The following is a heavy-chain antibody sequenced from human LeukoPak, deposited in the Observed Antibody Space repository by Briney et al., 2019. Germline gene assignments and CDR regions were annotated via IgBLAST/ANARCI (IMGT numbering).Heavy chain of an antibody. CDR2: IYPGDSDT. Sequence: GESLKISCKGSGYSFTSYWIGWVRQMPGKGLEWMGIIYPGDSDTRYNPSFQGQVTISADKSISTAYLQWSSLKASDTAMYYCARQGITIFGVVRDAFDIWGQGTMVTVSS. V-gene: IGHV5-51*01. CDR3: ARQGITIFGVVRDAFDI. J-gene: IGHJ3*02. D-gene: IGHD3-3*01. CDR1: GYSFTSYW.